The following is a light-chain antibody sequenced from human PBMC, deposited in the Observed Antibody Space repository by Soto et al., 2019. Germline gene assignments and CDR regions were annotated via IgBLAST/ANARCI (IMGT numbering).Light chain of an antibody. J-gene: IGKJ4*01. V-gene: IGKV3-15*01. CDR1: QSVSSN. Sequence: EIVMTQSPATLSVSPGERATLSCRASQSVSSNLVWYQQKPGQAPRLIIYGASTRATGIPARVSGSRSVTEFALTISGLQSEDFAVYYGQQYSYRLSFGGGTRVEIK. CDR2: GAS. CDR3: QQYSYRLS.